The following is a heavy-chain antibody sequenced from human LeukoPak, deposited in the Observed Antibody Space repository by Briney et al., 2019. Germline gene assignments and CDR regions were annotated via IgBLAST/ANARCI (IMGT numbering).Heavy chain of an antibody. CDR2: ISSSSSYI. V-gene: IGHV3-21*01. CDR1: GFTFSSYS. CDR3: ARDILDILTGSNDAFDI. J-gene: IGHJ3*02. D-gene: IGHD3-9*01. Sequence: GGSLRLSCAASGFTFSSYSMNWVRQAPGKGLEWVSSISSSSSYIYYADSVKGRFTISRDDAKNSLYLQMNSLRAEDTAVYYCARDILDILTGSNDAFDIWGQGTMVTVSS.